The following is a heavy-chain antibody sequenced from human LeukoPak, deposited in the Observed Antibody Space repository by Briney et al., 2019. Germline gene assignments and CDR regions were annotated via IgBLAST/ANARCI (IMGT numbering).Heavy chain of an antibody. CDR1: GGSISSYY. CDR3: ARQRYSYGSIYFDY. Sequence: SETLSLTCTVSGGSISSYYWSWIRQPPGKGLEWIGYIYYSGSTNYNPSLKSRVTISADTSKNQFSLKLSSVTAADTAVYYCARQRYSYGSIYFDYWGQGTLVTVSS. J-gene: IGHJ4*02. D-gene: IGHD5-18*01. CDR2: IYYSGST. V-gene: IGHV4-59*08.